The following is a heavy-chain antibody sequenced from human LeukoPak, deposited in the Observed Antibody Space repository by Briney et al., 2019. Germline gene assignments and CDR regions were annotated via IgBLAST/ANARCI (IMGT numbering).Heavy chain of an antibody. CDR2: IFHSGST. D-gene: IGHD2-15*01. CDR3: ARNAAHEYYFDY. J-gene: IGHJ4*02. Sequence: PSETLSLACAVSGGSISSNNWWSWVRQPPGKGLEWIGEIFHSGSTNYNPSLKSRVTISVDKSKNQFSLKLNSVTAADTAVYHCARNAAHEYYFDYWGQGTLVTVSS. CDR1: GGSISSNNW. V-gene: IGHV4-4*02.